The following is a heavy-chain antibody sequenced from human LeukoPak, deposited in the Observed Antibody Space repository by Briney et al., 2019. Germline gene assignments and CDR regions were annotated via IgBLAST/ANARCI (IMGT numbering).Heavy chain of an antibody. Sequence: GGPLRLFCGAWGFHLDRYAMMGVREAAGKGLEWVSGIGGRGHGSHYGESAKGRFTVSRDNYRDFRNVQMNGLRAEATAVYYCGKYRNIIMMTAHGSDSWGQGTLVTVSS. V-gene: IGHV3-23*01. CDR1: GFHLDRYA. D-gene: IGHD2/OR15-2a*01. CDR3: GKYRNIIMMTAHGSDS. J-gene: IGHJ4*02. CDR2: IGGRGHGS.